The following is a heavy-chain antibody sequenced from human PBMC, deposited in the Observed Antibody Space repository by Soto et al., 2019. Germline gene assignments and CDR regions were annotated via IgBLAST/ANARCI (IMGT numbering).Heavy chain of an antibody. CDR2: ISGSGGST. D-gene: IGHD3-10*01. J-gene: IGHJ4*02. Sequence: EVQLLESGGCLVQPGGSLRLSCAASGFTFSSYAMSWVRQAPGKGLEWVSAISGSGGSTYYADSVKGRFTISRDNSKNTKYLQMNSLRAKDTAVYYCAKETLFYGSGSYYDYWGQGTLVTVSS. V-gene: IGHV3-23*01. CDR3: AKETLFYGSGSYYDY. CDR1: GFTFSSYA.